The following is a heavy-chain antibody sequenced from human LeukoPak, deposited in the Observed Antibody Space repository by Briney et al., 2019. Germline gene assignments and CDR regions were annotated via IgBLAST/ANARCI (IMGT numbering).Heavy chain of an antibody. V-gene: IGHV1-18*01. CDR2: ISAYNGNT. CDR3: ARICQGSAFLHYYYYYYYMDV. D-gene: IGHD1-26*01. J-gene: IGHJ6*03. CDR1: GYTFTSYG. Sequence: GASVKVSCKASGYTFTSYGISWVRQAPGQGLEWMGWISAYNGNTNYAQKLQGRVTMTTDTSTSTAYMELRSLRSDDTAVYYCARICQGSAFLHYYYYYYYMDVWGKGTTVTVSS.